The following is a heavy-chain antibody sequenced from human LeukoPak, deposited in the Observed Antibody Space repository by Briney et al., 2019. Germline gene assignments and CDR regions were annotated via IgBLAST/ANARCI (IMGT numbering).Heavy chain of an antibody. V-gene: IGHV4-59*08. CDR1: GGSISSYY. J-gene: IGHJ5*02. D-gene: IGHD6-13*01. Sequence: SETLSLTCTVSGGSISSYYWSWIRQPSGKGLEWIGYIYYSGSTNYNPSLKSRVTISVDTSKNQFSLKLSSVTAADTAVYYCARRASSSWYNWFDPWGQGTLVTVSS. CDR2: IYYSGST. CDR3: ARRASSSWYNWFDP.